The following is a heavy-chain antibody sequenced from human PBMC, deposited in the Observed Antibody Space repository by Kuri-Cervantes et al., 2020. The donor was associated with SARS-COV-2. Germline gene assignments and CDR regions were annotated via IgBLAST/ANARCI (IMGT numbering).Heavy chain of an antibody. V-gene: IGHV4-4*07. CDR3: ARQGATWFYYFDY. D-gene: IGHD3-22*01. J-gene: IGHJ4*02. CDR1: GDSIRSYY. Sequence: SETLSLTCSISGDSIRSYYWSWIRQPAGKGLEWIGRIHATGSTSYNPSLKSRATLSGDTSKNQFSLKLSSVTAADTAVYYCARQGATWFYYFDYWGQGTLVTVSS. CDR2: IHATGST.